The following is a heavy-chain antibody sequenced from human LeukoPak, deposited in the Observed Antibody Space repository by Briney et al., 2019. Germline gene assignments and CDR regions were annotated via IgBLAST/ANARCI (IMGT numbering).Heavy chain of an antibody. Sequence: GGSLRLSCAASGFSFSTYGMNWVRQAPGKGLEWVSYISSSSSSIYYADSVKGRFTISRDNAKHSLYLQMNSLRAEDTAMYYCSIPNDYWGQGTLVTVSS. V-gene: IGHV3-48*01. CDR2: ISSSSSSI. CDR3: SIPNDY. CDR1: GFSFSTYG. J-gene: IGHJ4*02.